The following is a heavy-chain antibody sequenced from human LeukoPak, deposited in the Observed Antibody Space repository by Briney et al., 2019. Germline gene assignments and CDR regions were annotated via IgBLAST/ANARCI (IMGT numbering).Heavy chain of an antibody. CDR3: ARAQSLTAPAGTFANS. CDR2: INPNSGDT. J-gene: IGHJ4*02. D-gene: IGHD6-13*01. V-gene: IGHV1-2*02. CDR1: GYTFTGYF. Sequence: GASVKVSCKASGYTFTGYFLHWVRRAPGQGFEWMGWINPNSGDTSYTQTFQGRVTMTRDTSISTAYMELSSLRSDVTAVYYCARAQSLTAPAGTFANSWGQGTLVTVSS.